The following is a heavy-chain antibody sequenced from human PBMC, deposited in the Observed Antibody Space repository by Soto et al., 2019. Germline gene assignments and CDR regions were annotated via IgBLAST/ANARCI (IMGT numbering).Heavy chain of an antibody. CDR2: INAGNGNT. V-gene: IGHV1-3*01. CDR3: ARDHWTGTTHFDY. Sequence: ASVKVSCKASGYTFTSYAMHWVRQAPGQRLEWMGWINAGNGNTKYSQKFQGRVTITRDTSASTAYMGLSSLRSEDTAVYYCARDHWTGTTHFDYWGQGTLVTVSS. J-gene: IGHJ4*02. D-gene: IGHD1-1*01. CDR1: GYTFTSYA.